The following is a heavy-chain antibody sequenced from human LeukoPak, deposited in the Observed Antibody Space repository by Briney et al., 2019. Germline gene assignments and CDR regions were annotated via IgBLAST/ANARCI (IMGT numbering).Heavy chain of an antibody. CDR1: GFTFSSYW. J-gene: IGHJ4*02. CDR2: IRQDGSVQ. Sequence: GGSLRLSCAASGFTFSSYWMSWVSQAPGKGLEWVANIRQDGSVQNYVDSVKGRFTISRDNPKNSVYLQMSSLRDEDTAVYYCLVTTRSRGFYYWGQGTLVTVSS. D-gene: IGHD1/OR15-1a*01. V-gene: IGHV3-7*01. CDR3: LVTTRSRGFYY.